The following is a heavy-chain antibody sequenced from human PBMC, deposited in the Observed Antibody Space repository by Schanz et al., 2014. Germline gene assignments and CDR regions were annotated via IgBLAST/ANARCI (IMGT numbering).Heavy chain of an antibody. D-gene: IGHD1-1*01. CDR3: ARDGVAATTDFEY. CDR2: ITYDGSNK. J-gene: IGHJ4*02. Sequence: VQLLESGGGLVQPGGSLRLSCAVSGFTVSTNYMIWVRQAPGKGLEWVAVITYDGSNKYYADSVKGRFTISRDNAKSSLHPQMNSLRADDTAVYYCARDGVAATTDFEYWGQGALVTVSS. V-gene: IGHV3-30*03. CDR1: GFTVSTNY.